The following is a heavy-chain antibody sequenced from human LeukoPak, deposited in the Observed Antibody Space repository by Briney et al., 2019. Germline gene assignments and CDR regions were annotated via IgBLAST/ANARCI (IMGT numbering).Heavy chain of an antibody. CDR2: ISAYNGNT. CDR3: AREVEYSYGYYYYGMDV. CDR1: GYTFTSYG. J-gene: IGHJ6*02. V-gene: IGHV1-18*01. Sequence: GASVKVSCKASGYTFTSYGIIWVRQAPGQGLEWMGWISAYNGNTNYAQKLQGRVTMTTDTSTSTAYMELRSLRSDDTAVYYCAREVEYSYGYYYYGMDVWGQGTTVTVSS. D-gene: IGHD5-18*01.